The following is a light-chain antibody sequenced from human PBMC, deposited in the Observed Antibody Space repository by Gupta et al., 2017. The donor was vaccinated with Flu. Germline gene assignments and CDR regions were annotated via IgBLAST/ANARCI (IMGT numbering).Light chain of an antibody. Sequence: EIVLTQSPGTLSLSPGERATLSCRASQSVSSRYLAWYQQKPGQAPRLLIYDAPRRATGIPDRFSGSVSGTDFTLTSSRLEPEDFAVYYWQEDGSSRTFGQGTKVEIK. CDR1: QSVSSRY. J-gene: IGKJ1*01. V-gene: IGKV3-20*01. CDR2: DAP. CDR3: QEDGSSRT.